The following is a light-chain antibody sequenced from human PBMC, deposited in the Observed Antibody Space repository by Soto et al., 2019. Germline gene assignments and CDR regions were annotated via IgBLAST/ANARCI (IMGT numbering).Light chain of an antibody. CDR2: AAS. V-gene: IGKV1-12*01. CDR1: QGISSR. J-gene: IGKJ4*01. Sequence: DIQMTQSPSSVSASVGDRVTITCRASQGISSRLAWYQQKPGKAPNLLIYAASNLQSGVPSRFSGSGSETDFTLTIRSLQPEDFATYDCQQANSFPLTSGGGNKVEIK. CDR3: QQANSFPLT.